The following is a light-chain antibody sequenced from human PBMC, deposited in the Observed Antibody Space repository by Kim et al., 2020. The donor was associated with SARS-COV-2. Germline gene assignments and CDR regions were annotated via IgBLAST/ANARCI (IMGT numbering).Light chain of an antibody. V-gene: IGLV2-14*03. J-gene: IGLJ2*01. CDR1: SSDVGGYNF. CDR2: DVT. Sequence: GQPTTIPCTGTSSDVGGYNFVSWYQQHPGKAPKLMIYDVTDRPSGVSNRFSGSKSGNTASLTISGLQADDEADYYCSSYTDSRTVIFGGGTKVTVL. CDR3: SSYTDSRTVI.